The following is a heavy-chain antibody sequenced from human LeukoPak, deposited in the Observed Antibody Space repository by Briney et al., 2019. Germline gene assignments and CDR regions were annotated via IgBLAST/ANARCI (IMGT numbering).Heavy chain of an antibody. V-gene: IGHV3-30-3*01. CDR3: AGEDTAMAFDY. CDR2: ISYDGSNK. D-gene: IGHD5-18*01. Sequence: GGSLRLSCAASGFTFSSYAMHWVRQAPGKGLEWVAVISYDGSNKYYADSVKGRFTISRDNSKNTLYLQMNSLRAEDTAVYYCAGEDTAMAFDYWGQGTLVTVSS. J-gene: IGHJ4*02. CDR1: GFTFSSYA.